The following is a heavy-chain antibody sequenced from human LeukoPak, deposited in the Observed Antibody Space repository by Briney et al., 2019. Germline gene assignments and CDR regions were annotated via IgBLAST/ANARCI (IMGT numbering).Heavy chain of an antibody. V-gene: IGHV4-59*01. J-gene: IGHJ5*02. CDR1: GGSISSYY. CDR2: IYYSGST. Sequence: SETLSLTCTVPGGSISSYYWSWIRQPPGKGLEWIGYIYYSGSTNYNPSLKSRVTISVDTSKNQFSLKLSSVTAADTAVYYCARDSSPGYSSINWFDPWGQGTLVTVSS. CDR3: ARDSSPGYSSINWFDP. D-gene: IGHD6-13*01.